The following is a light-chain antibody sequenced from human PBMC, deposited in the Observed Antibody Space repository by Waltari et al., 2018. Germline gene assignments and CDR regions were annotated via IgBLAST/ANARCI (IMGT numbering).Light chain of an antibody. V-gene: IGLV2-11*01. J-gene: IGLJ3*02. CDR1: SSDVGGYNY. CDR3: CSYAGSITFWV. Sequence: SPGQSVTISCTGTSSDVGGYNYVSWYQHHPGKAPKLIIYDVTKRPSGVPDRFSASKSDNTASLTISGLQAEDEADYYCCSYAGSITFWVFGGGTKLTVL. CDR2: DVT.